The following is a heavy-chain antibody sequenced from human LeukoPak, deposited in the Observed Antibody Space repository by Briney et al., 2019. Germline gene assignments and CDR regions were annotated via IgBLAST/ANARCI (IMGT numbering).Heavy chain of an antibody. CDR1: GASISSANYY. V-gene: IGHV4-61*02. J-gene: IGHJ4*02. Sequence: PSQTLSLTCTVSGASISSANYYWPWIRQPAGKGLEWIGRIYTIGYTDYNPSLRSRVTMSVDTSKNQFSLKLSSVTAADTAVYYCARQTGSGLFILPGGQGTLVTVSS. D-gene: IGHD3/OR15-3a*01. CDR3: ARQTGSGLFILP. CDR2: IYTIGYT.